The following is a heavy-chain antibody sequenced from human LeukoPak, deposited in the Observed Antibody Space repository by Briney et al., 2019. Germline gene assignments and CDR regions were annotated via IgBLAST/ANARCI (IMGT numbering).Heavy chain of an antibody. D-gene: IGHD6-19*01. Sequence: GGSLRLPCAASGFSFSNYEMNWVRQTPGKGLEWVSYMSSSGSMTWYADSVKGRFTISRDNAKNSLYLQMNSLRAEDTAVYYCARIPGIAVGFYYYYMDVWGKGTTVTVSS. V-gene: IGHV3-48*03. CDR2: MSSSGSMT. CDR1: GFSFSNYE. CDR3: ARIPGIAVGFYYYYMDV. J-gene: IGHJ6*03.